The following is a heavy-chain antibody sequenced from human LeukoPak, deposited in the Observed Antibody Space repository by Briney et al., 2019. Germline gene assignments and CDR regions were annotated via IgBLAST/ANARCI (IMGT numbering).Heavy chain of an antibody. Sequence: SVKVSCKASGYTFTSYGISWVRQAPGQGLEWMGRIIPILGIANYAQKFQGRVTITADKSTSTAYMELSSLRSEDTAVYYCASGSRHYFDYWGQGTLVTVSS. V-gene: IGHV1-69*04. CDR1: GYTFTSYG. J-gene: IGHJ4*02. D-gene: IGHD1-26*01. CDR2: IIPILGIA. CDR3: ASGSRHYFDY.